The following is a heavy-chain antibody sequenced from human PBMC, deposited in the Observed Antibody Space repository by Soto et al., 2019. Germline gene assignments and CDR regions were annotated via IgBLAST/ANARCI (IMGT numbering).Heavy chain of an antibody. J-gene: IGHJ4*02. Sequence: PGGSLRLSCAASGFTFRTYGMHWVRQAPGKGLEWVAFISDDGSQKYYGDSVKGRFTISRDNSKNTLSLRMISLRTEDTSVYYCAKEAPGGWHFFDTWGKGPLVPVSS. D-gene: IGHD6-19*01. V-gene: IGHV3-30*18. CDR3: AKEAPGGWHFFDT. CDR2: ISDDGSQK. CDR1: GFTFRTYG.